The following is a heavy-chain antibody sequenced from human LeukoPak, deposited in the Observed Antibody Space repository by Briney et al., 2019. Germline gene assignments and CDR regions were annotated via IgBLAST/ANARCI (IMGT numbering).Heavy chain of an antibody. V-gene: IGHV4-39*07. CDR2: IYYSGST. CDR3: ATALRY. D-gene: IGHD3-10*01. CDR1: GGSISSXXYX. Sequence: SETXXRXGTVSGGSISSXXYXWGWXRQPPGKGLEWIGSIYYSGSTYYNPSLNSRVTISVDTSKNQFSLKLSSVTAADTAVYYCATALRYWGQGTLVTVSS. J-gene: IGHJ4*02.